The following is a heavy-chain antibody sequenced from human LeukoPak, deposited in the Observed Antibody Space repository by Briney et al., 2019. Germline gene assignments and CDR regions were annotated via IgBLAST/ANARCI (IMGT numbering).Heavy chain of an antibody. Sequence: SVKVSCKASGYTFTGYYMHWVRQAPGQGLEWMGGIIPIFGTANYAQKFQGRVTITADKSTSTAYMELSSLRSEDTAVYYCASKTMIVVGLDAFDIWGQGTMVTVSS. V-gene: IGHV1-69*06. CDR3: ASKTMIVVGLDAFDI. CDR1: GYTFTGYY. D-gene: IGHD3-22*01. CDR2: IIPIFGTA. J-gene: IGHJ3*02.